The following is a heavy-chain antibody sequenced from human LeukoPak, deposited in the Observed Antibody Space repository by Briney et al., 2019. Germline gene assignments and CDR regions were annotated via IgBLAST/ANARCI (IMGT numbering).Heavy chain of an antibody. D-gene: IGHD3-10*01. V-gene: IGHV1-69*01. J-gene: IGHJ6*04. CDR2: IIPISGTA. CDR3: ARDQGPVRGVDYYYYGMDV. CDR1: GGTFSSYA. Sequence: ASVKVSCKASGGTFSSYAISWVRQAPGQGLEWMGGIIPISGTANYAQKFQGRVTITADESTSTAYMELSSLSSEDTAVYYCARDQGPVRGVDYYYYGMDVWGKGTTVTVSS.